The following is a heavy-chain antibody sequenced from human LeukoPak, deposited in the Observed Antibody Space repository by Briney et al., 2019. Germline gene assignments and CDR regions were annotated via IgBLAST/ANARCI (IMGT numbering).Heavy chain of an antibody. CDR1: GGSFCGYY. V-gene: IGHV4-34*01. CDR3: ARRRDWNDVLDS. CDR2: VNHSGST. D-gene: IGHD1-1*01. J-gene: IGHJ4*02. Sequence: SETLSLTCAVYGGSFCGYYWSWIRQPPGKGLEWIGEVNHSGSTNYNPSLKSRVTISVDTSKNQFSLKLRSVTAADTAVYYCARRRDWNDVLDSWGQGTLVTVSS.